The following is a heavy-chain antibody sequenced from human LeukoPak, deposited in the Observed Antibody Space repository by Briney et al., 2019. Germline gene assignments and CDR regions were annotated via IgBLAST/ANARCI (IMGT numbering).Heavy chain of an antibody. CDR1: GGTLSSYA. D-gene: IGHD2-21*02. CDR3: ARDESYCGGDCYYYGGMDV. J-gene: IGHJ6*02. CDR2: IITILGIA. Sequence: APVKVSCKASGGTLSSYAISWVRQAPGQGLEWMGRIITILGIANYAQKFQGRVTITADKSPSTACMEMSSLRSEDTAVYYCARDESYCGGDCYYYGGMDVWGQGITVTLPS. V-gene: IGHV1-69*04.